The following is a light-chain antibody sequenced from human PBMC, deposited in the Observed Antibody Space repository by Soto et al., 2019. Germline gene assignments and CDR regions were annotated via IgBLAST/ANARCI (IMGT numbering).Light chain of an antibody. J-gene: IGLJ1*01. CDR2: EVN. CDR3: SSYTSSSTLYV. Sequence: QSVLTQPASVSGSPRQSITISCTVASSDVGSYTYVSWYQQHPGKAPKLMIYEVNNRPSGVSNRFSGSKSGNTASLTISGLQAEDEADYYCSSYTSSSTLYVFGTGTKGTVL. V-gene: IGLV2-14*01. CDR1: SSDVGSYTY.